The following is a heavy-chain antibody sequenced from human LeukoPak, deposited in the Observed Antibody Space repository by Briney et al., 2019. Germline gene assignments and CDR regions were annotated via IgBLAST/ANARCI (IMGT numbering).Heavy chain of an antibody. CDR3: ARAHWGGNAFDI. V-gene: IGHV3-48*03. Sequence: PGGSLRLSCAASGFTFSSYEMNWVRQAPGKGLEWVSYISSSGSTIYYADSVKGRFTISRDNSKNTLYLQMNSLRAEDTAVYYCARAHWGGNAFDIWGQGTMVTVSS. D-gene: IGHD7-27*01. J-gene: IGHJ3*02. CDR2: ISSSGSTI. CDR1: GFTFSSYE.